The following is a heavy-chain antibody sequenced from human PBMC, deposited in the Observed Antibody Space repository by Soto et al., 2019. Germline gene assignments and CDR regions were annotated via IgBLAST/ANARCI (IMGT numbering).Heavy chain of an antibody. CDR1: GFSLSNRGMG. CDR3: ANRLTGTTDDAFDI. J-gene: IGHJ3*02. V-gene: IGHV2-5*02. Sequence: QITLKESGPTLVKPTQTLTLTCTFSGFSLSNRGMGVGWIRQPPGKALEWLALIYWADNKRYSPSLKSMLTIAKDTSKNQVVLTLTNMDPVDTSTYYCANRLTGTTDDAFDIWGQGTMVTVSS. D-gene: IGHD1-1*01. CDR2: IYWADNK.